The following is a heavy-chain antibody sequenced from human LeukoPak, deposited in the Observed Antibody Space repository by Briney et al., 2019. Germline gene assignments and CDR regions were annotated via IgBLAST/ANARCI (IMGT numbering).Heavy chain of an antibody. D-gene: IGHD6-19*01. Sequence: SETLSLTCTVSGGSISSYYWSWIRQPPGKGLEYIGYIYFSGSTNYSPSLKSRITISQDRSENQFSLQLSSVTPADTAVYYCAREGYSSGFHYFDFWGQGTLVTVSS. CDR3: AREGYSSGFHYFDF. V-gene: IGHV4-59*01. CDR2: IYFSGST. CDR1: GGSISSYY. J-gene: IGHJ4*02.